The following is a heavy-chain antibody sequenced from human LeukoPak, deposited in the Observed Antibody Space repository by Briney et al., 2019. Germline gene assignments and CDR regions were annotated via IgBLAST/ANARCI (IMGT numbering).Heavy chain of an antibody. V-gene: IGHV3-66*04. CDR3: ARQGFDSGFDY. Sequence: GGSLRLSCAASGFSFRRYYMSWVRQAPGKGLEWVSVLFSGGDTYYADSVKDRFSISTDNSWQTLFLQMNSPRADDTAVYYCARQGFDSGFDYWGHGTKVTVSS. CDR1: GFSFRRYY. J-gene: IGHJ4*01. D-gene: IGHD2-15*01. CDR2: LFSGGDT.